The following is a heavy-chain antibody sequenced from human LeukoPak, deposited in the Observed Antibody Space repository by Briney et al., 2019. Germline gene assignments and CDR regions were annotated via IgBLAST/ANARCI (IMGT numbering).Heavy chain of an antibody. J-gene: IGHJ5*02. CDR1: GFTFSSYG. Sequence: PGGSLRLSCAASGFTFSSYGMHWVRQAPGKGLEWVAFIRYDGSNKYYADSVKGRFTISRDNSKNTLYLQMNSLRAEDTAVYYCAKRVTIFENWFDPWGQGTLVTVSS. CDR2: IRYDGSNK. V-gene: IGHV3-30*02. CDR3: AKRVTIFENWFDP. D-gene: IGHD3-3*01.